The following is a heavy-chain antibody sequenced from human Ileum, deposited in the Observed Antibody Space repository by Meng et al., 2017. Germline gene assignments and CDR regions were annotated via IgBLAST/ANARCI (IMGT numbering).Heavy chain of an antibody. CDR3: ARGGGRYGPDFDY. CDR1: GGSFSGYY. D-gene: IGHD3-16*01. CDR2: INHSGST. Sequence: QGQLQPWGAGLLKPSETLSLTCAVYGGSFSGYYWSWIRQPPGKGLEWIGEINHSGSTNYNPSLKSRVTISVDTSKNQFSLKLSSVTAADTAVYYCARGGGRYGPDFDYWGQGTLVTVSS. V-gene: IGHV4-34*01. J-gene: IGHJ4*02.